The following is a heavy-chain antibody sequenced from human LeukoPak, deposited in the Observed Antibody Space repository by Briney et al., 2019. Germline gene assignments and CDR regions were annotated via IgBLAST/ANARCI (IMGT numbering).Heavy chain of an antibody. Sequence: PSETLSLTCTVSGGSISSGGYYWSWIRQPPGKGLEWIGYIYHSGSTYYNPSLKSRVTISVDTSRNQFSLKLSSVTAADTAVYYCARDTVAGTTWGQGTLVTVSS. D-gene: IGHD6-19*01. J-gene: IGHJ5*02. V-gene: IGHV4-30-2*01. CDR1: GGSISSGGYY. CDR2: IYHSGST. CDR3: ARDTVAGTT.